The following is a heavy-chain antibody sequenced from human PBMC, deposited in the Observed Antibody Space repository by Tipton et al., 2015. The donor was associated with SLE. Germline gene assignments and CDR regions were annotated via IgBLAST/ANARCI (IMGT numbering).Heavy chain of an antibody. D-gene: IGHD2-8*01. CDR1: GGSISDNW. CDR3: ARVGHTNYYYYIDV. J-gene: IGHJ6*03. CDR2: VSHRGNT. V-gene: IGHV4-4*02. Sequence: GLVKPSETLSLTCAVSGGSISDNWWSWVRQPPGKGLEWIGEVSHRGNTNYNPSLESRLTISVDKSSSQISLKLSSVTAADTALYYCARVGHTNYYYYIDVWGKGTTVTVSS.